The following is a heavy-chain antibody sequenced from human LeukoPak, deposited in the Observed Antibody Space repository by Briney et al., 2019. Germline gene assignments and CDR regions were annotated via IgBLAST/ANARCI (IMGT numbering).Heavy chain of an antibody. CDR1: GYTFTGYY. CDR3: ARVASGNYYRDS. Sequence: ASVKVSCKTSGYTFTGYYMHWVRQAPGQGLEWMGWINPNNGGTKYAQKFQGRVTMTRDTSISTAYMELSRLKSDDTAVYYCARVASGNYYRDSWGQGTLVTVSS. J-gene: IGHJ4*02. V-gene: IGHV1-2*02. CDR2: INPNNGGT. D-gene: IGHD3-10*01.